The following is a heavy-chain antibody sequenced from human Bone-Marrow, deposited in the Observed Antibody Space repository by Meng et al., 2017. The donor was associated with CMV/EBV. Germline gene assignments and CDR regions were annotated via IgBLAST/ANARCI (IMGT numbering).Heavy chain of an antibody. J-gene: IGHJ5*02. CDR2: INSDGSST. V-gene: IGHV3-74*01. Sequence: GESLKISCAASGFTFSSYWMHRVRQAPGKGLVWVSRINSDGSSTSYADSVKGRFTISRDNAKNTLYLQMNSLRAEDTAVYYCARDRGEGYCSSTSCPGRFDPCGQGTLVTVSS. CDR3: ARDRGEGYCSSTSCPGRFDP. D-gene: IGHD2-2*01. CDR1: GFTFSSYW.